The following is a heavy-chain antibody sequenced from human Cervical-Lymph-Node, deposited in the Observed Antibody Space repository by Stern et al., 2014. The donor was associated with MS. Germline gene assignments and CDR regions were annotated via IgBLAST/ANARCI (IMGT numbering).Heavy chain of an antibody. CDR2: ISAYNGNT. D-gene: IGHD3-9*01. V-gene: IGHV1-18*01. CDR3: AREPGYYDILTGYWT. J-gene: IGHJ5*02. Sequence: VQLVQSGAEVKKPGASVKVSCKASGYTFTSYGISWVRQAPGQGLVWMGWISAYNGNTNYAQKLQGRATTTTDTSTSTAYMELRSLRSDDTAVYYCAREPGYYDILTGYWTWGQGTLVTVSS. CDR1: GYTFTSYG.